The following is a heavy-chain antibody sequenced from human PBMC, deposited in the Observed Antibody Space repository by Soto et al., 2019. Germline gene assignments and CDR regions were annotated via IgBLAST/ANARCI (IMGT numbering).Heavy chain of an antibody. Sequence: QVELVQSGAEVKKPGSSVKVSCKASGGNFITFAISWVRQAPGQGLEWMGEIIPISSTTKSAHKFQVRVTISAAGSSSTVHMGLRSLKPDVTAIDFCAEKLGIDPFGSYGLAVWGPGTKVTGAS. D-gene: IGHD7-27*01. V-gene: IGHV1-69*01. CDR3: AEKLGIDPFGSYGLAV. J-gene: IGHJ6*02. CDR2: IIPISSTT. CDR1: GGNFITFA.